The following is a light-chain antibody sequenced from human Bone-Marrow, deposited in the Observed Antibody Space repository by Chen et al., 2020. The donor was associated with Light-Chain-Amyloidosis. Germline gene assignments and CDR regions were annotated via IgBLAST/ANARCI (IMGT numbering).Light chain of an antibody. CDR3: MQALQTSFT. J-gene: IGKJ3*01. CDR2: LGS. V-gene: IGKV2-28*01. CDR1: QSLLHFNGYNY. Sequence: DIVMTQSPLSLPVTPGEPASISCRSSQSLLHFNGYNYLDWYLQKPGQSPQLLIYLGSNRASGVPDRFSGSGSGTDFTLKISRVDAEDVGVYYCMQALQTSFTFGPGTKVDIK.